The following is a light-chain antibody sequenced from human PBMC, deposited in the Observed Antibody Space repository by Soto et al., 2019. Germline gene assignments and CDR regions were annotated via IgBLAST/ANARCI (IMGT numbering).Light chain of an antibody. CDR3: SSYTSSSTYV. V-gene: IGLV2-14*01. CDR2: DVS. CDR1: SSDVGGYNY. J-gene: IGLJ1*01. Sequence: QSALTQPASLSGSPGHSITISCTGTSSDVGGYNYVSWYQQHPGKAPKLMIYDVSNRPSGVSNRFSGSKSGNTASLTISGLQAEDEADYYCSSYTSSSTYVFGTGTQLTVL.